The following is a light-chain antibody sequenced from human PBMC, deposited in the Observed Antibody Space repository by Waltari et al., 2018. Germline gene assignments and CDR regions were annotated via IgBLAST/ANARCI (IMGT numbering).Light chain of an antibody. CDR1: QTISSW. V-gene: IGKV1-5*03. Sequence: DIQMTQSPSTLSASVGDRVTITCRASQTISSWLAWYQQQPGKAPRLLIYRASTLESGVPSRFSGSGSGTELTLTIISLQPDDFATYYCQQYNSYSITFGQGTRLEIK. CDR3: QQYNSYSIT. J-gene: IGKJ5*01. CDR2: RAS.